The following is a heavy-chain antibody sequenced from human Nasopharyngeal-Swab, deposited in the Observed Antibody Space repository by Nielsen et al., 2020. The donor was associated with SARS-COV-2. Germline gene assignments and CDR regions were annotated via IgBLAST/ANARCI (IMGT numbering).Heavy chain of an antibody. D-gene: IGHD2-2*01. V-gene: IGHV5-51*01. CDR2: IYPGDSDT. CDR1: GYSFTSYW. Sequence: KVSCKGSGYSFTSYWIGWVRQMPGKGLEWMGIIYPGDSDTRYSPSFQGQVTISADKSISTAYLQWSSLKASDTAMYYCARQGGPDIVVVPAAGGDYWGQGTLVTVSS. CDR3: ARQGGPDIVVVPAAGGDY. J-gene: IGHJ4*02.